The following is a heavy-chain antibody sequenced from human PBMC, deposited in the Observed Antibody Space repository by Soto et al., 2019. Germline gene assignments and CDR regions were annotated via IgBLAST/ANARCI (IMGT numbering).Heavy chain of an antibody. CDR1: GFTFSSYA. V-gene: IGHV3-30-3*01. CDR3: ARGRKD. J-gene: IGHJ4*02. CDR2: ISYDGSNK. Sequence: GGSLRLSCAASGFTFSSYAMHWVRQAPGKGLEWVAVISYDGSNKYYADSVKGRFTISRDNSKNTLYLQMNSLRAEDTAVYYCARGRKDWGQGTLVTVSS.